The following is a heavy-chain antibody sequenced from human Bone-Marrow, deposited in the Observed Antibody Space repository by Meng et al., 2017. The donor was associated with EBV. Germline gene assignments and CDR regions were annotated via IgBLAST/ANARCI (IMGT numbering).Heavy chain of an antibody. CDR1: GFLFRNSY. V-gene: IGHV3-15*01. CDR2: IKSEADGATA. D-gene: IGHD1-20*01. Sequence: EVQLVESGGGLVKPGGSLRLFCAVSGFLFRNSYITWVRQAPGKGLEWVGRIKSEADGATADYAEPVKGRFTISRDDSKQILYLQMNSLKSEDTALYYCASVYHWASHYCDYGGPGTMVTVS. CDR3: ASVYHWASHYCDY. J-gene: IGHJ4*02.